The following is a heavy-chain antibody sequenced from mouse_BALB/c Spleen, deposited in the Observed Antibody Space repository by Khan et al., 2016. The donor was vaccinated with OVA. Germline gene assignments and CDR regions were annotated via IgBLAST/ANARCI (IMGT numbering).Heavy chain of an antibody. CDR3: TRNGFGNYESWDY. V-gene: IGHV1-5*01. Sequence: VQRQQSGTVLARPGASVKMSCKASGYTFTSYWMHWVKQRPGQGLEWIGAIYPGNSDINYNQKFKGKAKLTAVTSTSTAYMELNSLTNEDSAVYYCTRNGFGNYESWDYWGQGTTLTVSS. CDR1: GYTFTSYW. CDR2: IYPGNSDI. J-gene: IGHJ2*01. D-gene: IGHD2-1*01.